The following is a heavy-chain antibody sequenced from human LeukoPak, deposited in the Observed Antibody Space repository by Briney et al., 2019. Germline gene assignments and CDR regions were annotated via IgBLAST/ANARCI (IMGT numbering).Heavy chain of an antibody. D-gene: IGHD3-10*01. Sequence: SETLSLTCAVYGGSFSGYYWSRIRQPPGKGLEWIGEINHSGSTNYNPSLKSRVTISVDTSKNQFSLKLSSVTAADTAVYYCARLPAYYYGSGSSPHFDYWGQGTLVTVSS. CDR1: GGSFSGYY. CDR3: ARLPAYYYGSGSSPHFDY. CDR2: INHSGST. V-gene: IGHV4-34*01. J-gene: IGHJ4*02.